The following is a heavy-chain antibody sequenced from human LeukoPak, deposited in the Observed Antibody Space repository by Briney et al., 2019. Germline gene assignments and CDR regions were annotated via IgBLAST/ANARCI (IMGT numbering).Heavy chain of an antibody. D-gene: IGHD3-10*01. CDR3: ARAGEGFDT. V-gene: IGHV3-23*01. Sequence: PGGSLRLSCAASGFTFSSYAMSWVRQAPGKGLEWVSAISGSGGSTYYADSMKGRFTISRDNSKNTLYLQMSSLRAEDTAIYYCARAGEGFDTWGQGTKVTVSS. CDR1: GFTFSSYA. CDR2: ISGSGGST. J-gene: IGHJ3*02.